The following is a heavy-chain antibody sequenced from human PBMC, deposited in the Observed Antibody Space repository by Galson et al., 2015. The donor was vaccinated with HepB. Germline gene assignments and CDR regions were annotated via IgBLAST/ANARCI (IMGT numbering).Heavy chain of an antibody. CDR2: INPSGGST. D-gene: IGHD6-6*01. Sequence: SVKVSCKASGYTFTSYYMHWVRQAPGQGLEWMGIINPSGGSTSYAQKFQGRVTLTRDTSTSTFYMELSSLRSEDTAVFYCARGIAVRPHWYFDLWGRGTLFTVSS. V-gene: IGHV1-46*01. J-gene: IGHJ2*01. CDR1: GYTFTSYY. CDR3: ARGIAVRPHWYFDL.